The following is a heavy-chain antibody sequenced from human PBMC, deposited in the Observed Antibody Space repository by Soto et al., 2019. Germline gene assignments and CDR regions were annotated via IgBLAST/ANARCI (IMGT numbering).Heavy chain of an antibody. CDR2: IYWDDDK. CDR3: AHRDGARFYFDY. J-gene: IGHJ4*02. Sequence: QITLKESGPTVVKPTQTLTLTCSLSGFSITTNEVSVGWIRQPPGKALEWLALIYWDDDKRYSPSLKDRLTITKDTSKNQVVLTKTNMDPGDTATYYCAHRDGARFYFDYWGQGTLVTVTS. V-gene: IGHV2-5*02. CDR1: GFSITTNEVS.